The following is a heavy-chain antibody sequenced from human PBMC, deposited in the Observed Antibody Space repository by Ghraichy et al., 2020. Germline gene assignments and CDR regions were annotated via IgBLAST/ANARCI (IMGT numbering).Heavy chain of an antibody. CDR1: GGSINTYY. D-gene: IGHD2-2*01. J-gene: IGHJ3*02. V-gene: IGHV4-59*08. Sequence: SETLSLTCTVSGGSINTYYWSWIWQRPGQGLERIGFIYYSGSTNYNPSLNSRVTISVDTSKNQFSLKLSSVTAADTAIYYCAREGYCSTSSCLRKPFDIWGRGTMVTVSS. CDR2: IYYSGST. CDR3: AREGYCSTSSCLRKPFDI.